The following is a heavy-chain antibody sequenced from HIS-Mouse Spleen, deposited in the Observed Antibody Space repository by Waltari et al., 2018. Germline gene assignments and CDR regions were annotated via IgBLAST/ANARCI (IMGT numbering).Heavy chain of an antibody. J-gene: IGHJ2*01. D-gene: IGHD6-13*01. Sequence: QLQLQESGPGLVKPSETLSLTCTVSGGSISSSSYYWGWIRQPPGKGLEWIGSIYYRWSTTYNPSLKSRVTISVETSKTQFSLKLSSGTAADTAVYYCAREIPYSSSWYDWYFDLWGRGTLVTVSS. V-gene: IGHV4-39*07. CDR3: AREIPYSSSWYDWYFDL. CDR1: GGSISSSSYY. CDR2: IYYRWST.